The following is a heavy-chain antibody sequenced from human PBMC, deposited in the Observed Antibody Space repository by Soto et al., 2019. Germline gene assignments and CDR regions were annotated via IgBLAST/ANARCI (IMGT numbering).Heavy chain of an antibody. CDR3: AKDQKNGYNWNYLGSLDY. J-gene: IGHJ4*02. Sequence: GGSLRLSCAASGFTFSSYAMSWVRQAPGKGLEWVSAISGSGGSTYYADSVKGRFTISRDNSKNTLYLQMNSLRAEDTAVYYCAKDQKNGYNWNYLGSLDYWGQGTLVTVSS. V-gene: IGHV3-23*01. D-gene: IGHD1-7*01. CDR2: ISGSGGST. CDR1: GFTFSSYA.